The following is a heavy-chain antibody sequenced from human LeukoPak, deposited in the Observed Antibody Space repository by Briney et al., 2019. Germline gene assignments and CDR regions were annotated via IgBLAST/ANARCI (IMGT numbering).Heavy chain of an antibody. Sequence: SSETLSLTCTVSGGSISNFYWSWIRQPPGKGLEWIGDIYYTGIINYDPSLKSRVTISVDTSKNQFSLKLKSVTAADTAVYYCAGGMHYYGSGGHNWFDPWGQGTLVTVSS. V-gene: IGHV4-59*08. CDR1: GGSISNFY. CDR3: AGGMHYYGSGGHNWFDP. J-gene: IGHJ5*02. D-gene: IGHD3-22*01. CDR2: IYYTGII.